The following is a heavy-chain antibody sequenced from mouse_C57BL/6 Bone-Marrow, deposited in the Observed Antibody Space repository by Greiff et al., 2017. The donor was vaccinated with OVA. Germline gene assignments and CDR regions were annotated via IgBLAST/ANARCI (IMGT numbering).Heavy chain of an antibody. Sequence: VQLQQSGAELARPGASVKLSCKASGYTFTSYGISWVKQRTGQGLEWIGEIYPRSGNTSYNEKFKGKATLTADKSSSTAYMELRSLTSEDSAVYFCAWLLPDYWGQGTTLTVSS. J-gene: IGHJ2*01. CDR3: AWLLPDY. D-gene: IGHD2-3*01. CDR1: GYTFTSYG. CDR2: IYPRSGNT. V-gene: IGHV1-81*01.